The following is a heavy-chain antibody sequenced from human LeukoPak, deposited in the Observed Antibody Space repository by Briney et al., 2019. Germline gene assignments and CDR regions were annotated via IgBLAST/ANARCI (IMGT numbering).Heavy chain of an antibody. CDR3: ARETAVGSDY. CDR1: GFTFSSYW. J-gene: IGHJ4*02. CDR2: IKQDGSEK. D-gene: IGHD5-18*01. Sequence: GGSLRLSCAASGFTFSSYWMNWVRQVPGKGLEWAANIKQDGSEKSYVDSVKGRFTISRDNAKNSLYLQMNSLRAEDTAVYYCARETAVGSDYWGQGTLVTVSS. V-gene: IGHV3-7*01.